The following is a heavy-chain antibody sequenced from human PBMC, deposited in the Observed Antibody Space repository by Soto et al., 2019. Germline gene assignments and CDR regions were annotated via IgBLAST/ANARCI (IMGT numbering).Heavy chain of an antibody. CDR1: GYTFTSYD. CDR2: MNPNSGNT. V-gene: IGHV1-8*01. CDR3: ARGTREFVVVPAAMSLYYYMDV. D-gene: IGHD2-2*01. Sequence: GASVKVSCKASGYTFTSYDINWVRQATGQGLEWMGWMNPNSGNTGYAQKFQGRVTMTRNTSISTAYMELSSLRSEDTAVYYCARGTREFVVVPAAMSLYYYMDVWGKGTTVTVSS. J-gene: IGHJ6*03.